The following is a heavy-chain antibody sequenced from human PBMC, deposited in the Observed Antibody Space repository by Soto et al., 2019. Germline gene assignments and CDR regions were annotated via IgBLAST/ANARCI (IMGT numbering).Heavy chain of an antibody. CDR3: AKDPNDYGIHYFDY. J-gene: IGHJ4*02. D-gene: IGHD4-17*01. V-gene: IGHV3-30*18. CDR2: ISYDGSNK. Sequence: GGSLRLSCAASGFTFSSYGMHWVRQAPGKGLEWVAVISYDGSNKYYADSVKGRFTISRDNSKNTLYLQMNSLRAEDTAVYYCAKDPNDYGIHYFDYWGQGTLVTVSS. CDR1: GFTFSSYG.